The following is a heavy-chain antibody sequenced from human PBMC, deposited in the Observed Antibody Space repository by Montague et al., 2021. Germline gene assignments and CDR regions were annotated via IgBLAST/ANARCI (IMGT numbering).Heavy chain of an antibody. Sequence: PALVKPTQTLTLTCTFSGFSLITNAVGVGWIRQPPGKALECLALXYWNDDKRYTPSLKNRLTITKDTSKNQVVLTMTNMEPVDTATYYCARKNSGWSSDFDYWGQGTLVTVSS. D-gene: IGHD6-19*01. CDR1: GFSLITNAVG. J-gene: IGHJ4*02. CDR3: ARKNSGWSSDFDY. V-gene: IGHV2-5*01. CDR2: XYWNDDK.